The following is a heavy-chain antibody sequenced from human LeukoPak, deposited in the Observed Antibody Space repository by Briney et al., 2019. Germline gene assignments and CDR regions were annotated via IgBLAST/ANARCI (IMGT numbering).Heavy chain of an antibody. J-gene: IGHJ4*02. Sequence: GASVKVSCKASGGTFSSYAISWVRQAPGQGLEWMGRIIPILGIANYAQKFQGRVTITADKSTSTAYMELSSLRSEDTAVYYCAREESRQVGDYWGQGTLVTVSS. CDR1: GGTFSSYA. D-gene: IGHD2/OR15-2a*01. CDR2: IIPILGIA. CDR3: AREESRQVGDY. V-gene: IGHV1-69*04.